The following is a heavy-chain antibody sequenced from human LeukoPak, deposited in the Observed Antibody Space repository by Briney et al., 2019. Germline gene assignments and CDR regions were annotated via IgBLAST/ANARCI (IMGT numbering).Heavy chain of an antibody. J-gene: IGHJ6*02. CDR1: GYTFSGYY. Sequence: ASVKVSCKASGYTFSGYYIHWVRQAPGQGLEWMGWINPNSGGTNYAQKFQGWVTMTRDTSIGTVYMEMSRLKSDDTAVYYCARSGYYYGSDVWGQGTTVTVSS. V-gene: IGHV1-2*04. CDR2: INPNSGGT. CDR3: ARSGYYYGSDV. D-gene: IGHD1-26*01.